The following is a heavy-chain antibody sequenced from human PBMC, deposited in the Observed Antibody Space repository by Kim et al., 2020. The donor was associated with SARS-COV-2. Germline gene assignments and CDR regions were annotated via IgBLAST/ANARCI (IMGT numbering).Heavy chain of an antibody. J-gene: IGHJ5*02. D-gene: IGHD5-18*01. CDR3: TRDHVDGYWS. CDR1: GFSVSSFY. Sequence: GGSRRLSCAASGFSVSSFYMTWVRQAPGKGLEWVSVIYRGGVTLYADSVEGRFTISRDNSKNTLYLQMNSLRAEDTAMYYCTRDHVDGYWSWGQGTRVTV. V-gene: IGHV3-66*01. CDR2: IYRGGVT.